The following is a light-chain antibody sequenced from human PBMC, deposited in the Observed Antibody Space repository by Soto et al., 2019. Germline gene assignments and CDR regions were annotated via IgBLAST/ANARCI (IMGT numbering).Light chain of an antibody. CDR3: QQYNNWPLT. V-gene: IGKV3-15*01. J-gene: IGKJ4*01. CDR1: QSVSSN. CDR2: GAS. Sequence: EIVMTQSPATLSVSPGERDPLSCRASQSVSSNLAWYQQKPGQAPRLLLYGASTRATGIPARFSGSGSGTEFTLTISSLQSEDFAVYYCQQYNNWPLTFGGGTKVEIK.